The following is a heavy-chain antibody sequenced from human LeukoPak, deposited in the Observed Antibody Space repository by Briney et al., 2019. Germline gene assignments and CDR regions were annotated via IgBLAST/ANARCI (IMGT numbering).Heavy chain of an antibody. CDR2: ILYDGSNK. D-gene: IGHD6-19*01. CDR3: AIGGTVAGTGAVF. CDR1: GFTFSSYE. V-gene: IGHV3-30*03. Sequence: PGGSLRLSCAASGFTFSSYEMNWVRQAPGKGLEWVALILYDGSNKYYADSVKGRFTISRDNSKNTLYLQINSLRVEDKAVYYCAIGGTVAGTGAVFWGQGTMLTVSS. J-gene: IGHJ3*01.